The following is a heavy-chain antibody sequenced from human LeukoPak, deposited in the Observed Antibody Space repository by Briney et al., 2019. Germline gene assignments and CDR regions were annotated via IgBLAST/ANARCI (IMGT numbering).Heavy chain of an antibody. V-gene: IGHV3-64*01. J-gene: IGHJ4*02. CDR2: ISNNGLST. Sequence: GGSLRLSCAASGFTFSNYAMHWVRQAPGKGLEYVSSISNNGLSTYYANSVKGRFTISRDNSKNTLYLQMGSLRAEDMAVYYCARAQIVGSQGRYFVYWGQGTLVTVSS. CDR3: ARAQIVGSQGRYFVY. CDR1: GFTFSNYA. D-gene: IGHD1-26*01.